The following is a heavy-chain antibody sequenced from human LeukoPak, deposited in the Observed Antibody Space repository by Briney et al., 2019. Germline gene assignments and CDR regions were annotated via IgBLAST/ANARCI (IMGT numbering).Heavy chain of an antibody. CDR1: GGSFSGYY. D-gene: IGHD1-26*01. V-gene: IGHV4-34*01. J-gene: IGHJ4*02. CDR3: ARDLGAIPFDY. Sequence: SETLSLTCAVYGGSFSGYYWSWIRQPPGKGLEWIGEINHSGSTNYNPSLKSRVTMSVDTSKNQFSLKLSSVTAADTAVYYCARDLGAIPFDYWGQGTLVTVSS. CDR2: INHSGST.